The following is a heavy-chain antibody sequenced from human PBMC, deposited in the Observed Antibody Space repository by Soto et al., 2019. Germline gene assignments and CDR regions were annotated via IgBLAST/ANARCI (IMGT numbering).Heavy chain of an antibody. V-gene: IGHV1-46*03. CDR3: ARNNFRTFPAAPGDKKIDPPEGCFDP. J-gene: IGHJ5*02. Sequence: GASVKVSCKASGISFINHYVHWVRQAPGQGPEWMGVINPAGSVTVYALKLQDRVTVTRDTSTSTVYMELNSLTSEDTAIYYCARNNFRTFPAAPGDKKIDPPEGCFDPWGKGTLVTVS. CDR1: GISFINHY. D-gene: IGHD6-13*01. CDR2: INPAGSVT.